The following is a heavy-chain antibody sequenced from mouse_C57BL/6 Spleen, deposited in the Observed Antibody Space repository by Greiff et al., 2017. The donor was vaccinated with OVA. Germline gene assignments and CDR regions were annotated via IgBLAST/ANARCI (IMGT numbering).Heavy chain of an antibody. Sequence: VQLQQPGAELVKPGASVKLSCKASGYTFTSYWMQWVKQRPGQGLEWIGEIDPSDSYTNYNQKFKGKATLTVDTSSSTAYMQLSSLTSEDSAVYYCARNGKDAMDYWGQGTSVTVSS. J-gene: IGHJ4*01. CDR1: GYTFTSYW. V-gene: IGHV1-50*01. CDR3: ARNGKDAMDY. D-gene: IGHD2-1*01. CDR2: IDPSDSYT.